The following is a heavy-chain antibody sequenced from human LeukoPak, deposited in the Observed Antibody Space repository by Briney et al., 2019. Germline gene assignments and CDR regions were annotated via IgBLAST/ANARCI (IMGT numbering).Heavy chain of an antibody. V-gene: IGHV3-9*01. CDR1: GFTFDDYA. CDR2: ISWNSGSI. J-gene: IGHJ3*02. Sequence: GGSLRLSCAASGFTFDDYAMHWVRQAPGKGLEWVSGISWNSGSIGYADSVKGRFTISRDNSKNTLYLQMNSLRAEDTAVYYCAKDRIRSSSWYGDTGVAFDIWGQGTMVTVSS. CDR3: AKDRIRSSSWYGDTGVAFDI. D-gene: IGHD6-13*01.